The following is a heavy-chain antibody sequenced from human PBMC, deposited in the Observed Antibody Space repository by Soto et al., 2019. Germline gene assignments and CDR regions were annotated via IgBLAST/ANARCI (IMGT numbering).Heavy chain of an antibody. CDR1: GFTFSSYG. D-gene: IGHD2-2*01. CDR2: ISYDGSNK. V-gene: IGHV3-30*18. CDR3: AEALGSHAAVTPASSFDY. Sequence: QVQLVESGGGVVQPGRSLRLSCAGSGFTFSSYGMHWVRQAPGKGLEWVAVISYDGSNKYYADSVKGRFTISRGNSKNSLYQQMSRCIVVEPAAYYSAEALGSHAAVTPASSFDYWGQGTLVTVSS. J-gene: IGHJ4*02.